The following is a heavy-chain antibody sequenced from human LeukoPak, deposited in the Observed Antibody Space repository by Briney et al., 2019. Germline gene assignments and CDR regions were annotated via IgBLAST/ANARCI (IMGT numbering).Heavy chain of an antibody. CDR3: AKARNYGFLSVDFAS. Sequence: GGSLRLSCAASGFTFRSYAMSWVRQAPGKGLEWVSIISGSGSSSSYTDSVKGRFTVSRDNSQSTLYLQIISLRAEDTAVYFCAKARNYGFLSVDFASWGQGTLVAVSS. CDR1: GFTFRSYA. D-gene: IGHD3-16*01. V-gene: IGHV3-23*01. J-gene: IGHJ4*02. CDR2: ISGSGSSS.